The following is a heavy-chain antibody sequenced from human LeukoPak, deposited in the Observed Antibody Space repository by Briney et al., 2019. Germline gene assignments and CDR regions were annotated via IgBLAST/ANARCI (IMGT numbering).Heavy chain of an antibody. D-gene: IGHD7-27*01. CDR3: ASRKLGNDY. CDR2: IYYTGT. J-gene: IGHJ4*02. CDR1: GGSVSDYY. V-gene: IGHV4-59*02. Sequence: PSETLSLTSTVSGGSVSDYYWSWIRQSPGRGLEWIGYIYYTGTSYNPSLKSRVTISADTSKNQFSLNLSSVTAADTAVYYCASRKLGNDYWGQGTLVTVSS.